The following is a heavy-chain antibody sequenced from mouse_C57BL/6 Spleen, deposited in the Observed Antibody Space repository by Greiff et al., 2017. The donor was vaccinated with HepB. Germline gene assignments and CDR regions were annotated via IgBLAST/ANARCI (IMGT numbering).Heavy chain of an antibody. CDR2: IYPRSGNT. CDR1: GYTFTSYG. D-gene: IGHD2-4*01. Sequence: QVQLQQSGAELARPGASVKLSCKASGYTFTSYGISWVKQRTGQGLEWIGEIYPRSGNTYYNEKFKGKATLTADKSSSTAYMELRSLTSEDSAVYFCGRGGRYDYDRTDYFDYWGQGTTLTVSS. J-gene: IGHJ2*01. CDR3: GRGGRYDYDRTDYFDY. V-gene: IGHV1-81*01.